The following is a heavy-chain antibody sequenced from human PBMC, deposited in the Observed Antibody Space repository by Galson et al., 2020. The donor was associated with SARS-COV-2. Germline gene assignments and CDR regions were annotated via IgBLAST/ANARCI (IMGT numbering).Heavy chain of an antibody. Sequence: GGSLRLSCAASGFTFSSYGMHWVRQAPGKGLEWVAVIWYDGSNKYYADSVMGRFTISRDNSKNTLYLQMNSLRAEDTAVYYCARERPQLDDFWSGYFDYWGQGTLVTVSS. V-gene: IGHV3-33*01. CDR1: GFTFSSYG. D-gene: IGHD3-3*01. J-gene: IGHJ4*02. CDR2: IWYDGSNK. CDR3: ARERPQLDDFWSGYFDY.